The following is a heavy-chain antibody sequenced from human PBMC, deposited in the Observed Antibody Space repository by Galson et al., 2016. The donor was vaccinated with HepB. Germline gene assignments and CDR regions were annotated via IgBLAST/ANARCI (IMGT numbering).Heavy chain of an antibody. Sequence: SLRLCCAASGFIFRTYGMHWVRQAPGKGLEWVAVIWYDRSRKYYADSVKGRFTISRDNSKNTLYLTMNSLRAEDTAVYYCARDLFGFYSDSDERLDYWGQGTLVTVSS. CDR2: IWYDRSRK. CDR1: GFIFRTYG. J-gene: IGHJ4*02. CDR3: ARDLFGFYSDSDERLDY. V-gene: IGHV3-33*01. D-gene: IGHD3-22*01.